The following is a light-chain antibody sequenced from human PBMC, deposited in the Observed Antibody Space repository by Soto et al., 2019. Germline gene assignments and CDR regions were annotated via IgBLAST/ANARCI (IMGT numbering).Light chain of an antibody. CDR1: QSISSR. CDR2: DAF. Sequence: MSQCRSTLSANVGHTVTITCRASQSISSRLAWYQQKPGKAPKLLIYDAFSMESGVPSRFSGGGSGTEFTLTISSLQPDDFATYYCQQYNNYSTLTFGGGTKAAIK. V-gene: IGKV1-5*01. J-gene: IGKJ4*01. CDR3: QQYNNYSTLT.